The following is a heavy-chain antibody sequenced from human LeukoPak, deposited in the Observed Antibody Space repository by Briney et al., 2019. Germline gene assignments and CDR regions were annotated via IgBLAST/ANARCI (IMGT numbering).Heavy chain of an antibody. D-gene: IGHD1-14*01. CDR2: IYPGDSDT. V-gene: IGHV5-51*01. CDR1: GSRFTSYW. Sequence: GASLKISFKGSGSRFTSYWIGWVRQMPGKGLGWMGIIYPGDSDTRYSPSFQGQVTISADKSISTAYLQWSSLKASDTAMYYCARGQWGDLTEYYFDYRGQRTLVTVSS. CDR3: ARGQWGDLTEYYFDY. J-gene: IGHJ4*02.